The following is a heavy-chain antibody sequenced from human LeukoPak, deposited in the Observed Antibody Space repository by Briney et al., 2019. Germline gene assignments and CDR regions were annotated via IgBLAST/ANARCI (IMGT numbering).Heavy chain of an antibody. CDR2: ISWNSGSI. Sequence: PGGSLRLSCAASGFTFDDYAMHWVRQAPGKGLEWVSGISWNSGSIGYADSVKGRFTISRDNAKNSLYLQMNSLRAEDTALYYCAKPRDSSGSWYEGYYFDYWGQGTLVTVSS. CDR3: AKPRDSSGSWYEGYYFDY. D-gene: IGHD6-13*01. CDR1: GFTFDDYA. J-gene: IGHJ4*02. V-gene: IGHV3-9*01.